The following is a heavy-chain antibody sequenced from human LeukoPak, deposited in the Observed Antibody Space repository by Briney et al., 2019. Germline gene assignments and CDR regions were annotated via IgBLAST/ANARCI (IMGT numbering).Heavy chain of an antibody. V-gene: IGHV4-59*01. D-gene: IGHD1-14*01. Sequence: SETLSLTGTVLGGAITSYYWSWIRKPPGKGLKGSGSIYYMGRTNYTPSLKRRVTISVDTSKNQCSLKLSAVTTADTAGYYCATVSWGTDFGYRGQLALVT. CDR1: GGAITSYY. CDR3: ATVSWGTDFGY. CDR2: IYYMGRT. J-gene: IGHJ4*02.